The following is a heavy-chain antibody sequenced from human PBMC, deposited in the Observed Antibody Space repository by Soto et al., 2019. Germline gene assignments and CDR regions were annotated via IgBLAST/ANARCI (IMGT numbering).Heavy chain of an antibody. CDR1: GFTFSSSW. J-gene: IGHJ5*02. CDR2: IKYDGSTT. CDR3: AWGSLGRYWFDP. Sequence: EGQLEESGGALVQPGGSLRLSCAASGFTFSSSWMNWVRQVPGGGLVWISRIKYDGSTTNYAASVQGRFTISRDYADNMLYLQMNSLMADITAVYYCAWGSLGRYWFDPWGQGTLVTVSS. D-gene: IGHD3-10*01. V-gene: IGHV3-74*01.